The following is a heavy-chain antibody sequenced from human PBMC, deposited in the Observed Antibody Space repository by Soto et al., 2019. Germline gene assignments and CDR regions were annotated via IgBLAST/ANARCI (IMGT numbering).Heavy chain of an antibody. CDR2: IWYDGSNK. CDR1: GFTFSSYG. CDR3: ARETGLSTWELFKNYGMDV. V-gene: IGHV3-33*01. Sequence: GGSLRLSCAASGFTFSSYGMHWVRQAPGKGLEWVAVIWYDGSNKYYADSVKGRFTISRDNSKNTLYLQMNSLRAEDTAVYYCARETGLSTWELFKNYGMDVWGQGTTVTVSS. J-gene: IGHJ6*02. D-gene: IGHD1-26*01.